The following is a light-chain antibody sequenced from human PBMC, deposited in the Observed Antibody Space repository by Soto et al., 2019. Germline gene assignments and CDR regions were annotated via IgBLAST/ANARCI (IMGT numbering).Light chain of an antibody. Sequence: QSALTQPASVSGSPGQSITISCTGSSGDIGDYKYVSWYKQHPGKAPKLMIYDVSNRPSGVSNRFSASKSGNTASLPISGLQAEDEADYYCSSYTSTSFVIFGGGTKVTVL. J-gene: IGLJ2*01. CDR1: SGDIGDYKY. CDR3: SSYTSTSFVI. V-gene: IGLV2-14*01. CDR2: DVS.